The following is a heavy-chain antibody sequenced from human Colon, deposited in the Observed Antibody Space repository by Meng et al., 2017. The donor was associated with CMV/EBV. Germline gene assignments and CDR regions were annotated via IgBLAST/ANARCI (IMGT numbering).Heavy chain of an antibody. J-gene: IGHJ6*02. CDR2: MNPNSGNT. V-gene: IGHV1-8*02. Sequence: ASVKVSCKASGYTFTSYGISWVRQAPGQGLEWMGWMNPNSGNTGYAQKFQGRVTMTRNTSISTAYMELSSLRSEDTAVYYCARVYCGGDCYDYYYYGMDVWGQGTTVTVSS. CDR3: ARVYCGGDCYDYYYYGMDV. D-gene: IGHD2-21*01. CDR1: GYTFTSYG.